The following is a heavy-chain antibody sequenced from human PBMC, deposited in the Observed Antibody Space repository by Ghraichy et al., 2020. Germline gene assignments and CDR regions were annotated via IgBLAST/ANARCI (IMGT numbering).Heavy chain of an antibody. V-gene: IGHV1-69*13. CDR2: IIPIFGTA. J-gene: IGHJ3*02. CDR1: GGTFSSYA. Sequence: SVKVSCKASGGTFSSYAISWVRQAPGQGLEWMGGIIPIFGTANYAQKFQGRVTITADESTSTAYMELSSLRSEDTAVYYCARDRGAMIVAVDAFDIWGQGTMVTVSS. CDR3: ARDRGAMIVAVDAFDI. D-gene: IGHD3-22*01.